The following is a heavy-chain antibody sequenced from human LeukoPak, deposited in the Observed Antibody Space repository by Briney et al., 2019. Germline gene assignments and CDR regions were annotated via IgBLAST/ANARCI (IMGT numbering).Heavy chain of an antibody. CDR1: GGTFSSYA. J-gene: IGHJ4*02. V-gene: IGHV1-69*13. Sequence: SVKVPCKASGGTFSSYAISWVRQAPGQGLEWMGGIIPIFGTANYAQKFQGRVTITADESTSTAYMELSSLRSEDTAVYYCASVTYYYDSSGYYYTTNYFDYWGEGTLVTVSS. CDR2: IIPIFGTA. D-gene: IGHD3-22*01. CDR3: ASVTYYYDSSGYYYTTNYFDY.